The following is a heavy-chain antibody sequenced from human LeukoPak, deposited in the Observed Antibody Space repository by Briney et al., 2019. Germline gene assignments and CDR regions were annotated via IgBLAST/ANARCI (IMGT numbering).Heavy chain of an antibody. CDR3: TRDRVSSGWDHDY. Sequence: GGSLRLSCAASGFTFSDYWMTWVRQAPGKGLEWVANINQDGSEKYYVDSVKGRFTVSRDNAKNSLYLQMNSLRAEDTAVYYCTRDRVSSGWDHDYWGQGTLVTVSS. CDR2: INQDGSEK. D-gene: IGHD6-19*01. V-gene: IGHV3-7*01. J-gene: IGHJ4*02. CDR1: GFTFSDYW.